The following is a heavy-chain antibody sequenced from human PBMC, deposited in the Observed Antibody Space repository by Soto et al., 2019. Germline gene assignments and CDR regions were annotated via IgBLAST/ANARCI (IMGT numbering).Heavy chain of an antibody. V-gene: IGHV3-21*01. Sequence: EVQLVESGGGLVKPGGSLRLSCAASGFTFSSYSMNWVRQAPGKGLEWVSSISSSSSYIYYADSVKGRFTISRDNAKNSLYLQMNSLRAEDTAVYYCARESSSGWSMLNYYYYGMDVWGQWTTVTVSS. J-gene: IGHJ6*02. CDR1: GFTFSSYS. D-gene: IGHD6-19*01. CDR3: ARESSSGWSMLNYYYYGMDV. CDR2: ISSSSSYI.